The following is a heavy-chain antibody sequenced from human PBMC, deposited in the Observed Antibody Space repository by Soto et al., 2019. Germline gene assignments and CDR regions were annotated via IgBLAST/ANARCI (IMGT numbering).Heavy chain of an antibody. CDR1: GGSVTSATYY. CDR2: IYYSGST. Sequence: TSETLSLTCTVSGGSVTSATYYWSWIRQPLGKGLEYIGYIYYSGSTNYNPSLNSRVTISVDTPKNQFSLKLSSATAADTALYYCASANAGAFNIWGQGTMVTVS. CDR3: ASANAGAFNI. V-gene: IGHV4-61*01. J-gene: IGHJ3*02.